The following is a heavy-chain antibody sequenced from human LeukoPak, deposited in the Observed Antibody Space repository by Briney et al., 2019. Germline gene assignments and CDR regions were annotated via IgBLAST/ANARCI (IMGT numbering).Heavy chain of an antibody. Sequence: ASVKVSCKASGYTFTGYYMHWVRQAPGQGLEWMGWINPNSGGTNYAQKFEGRVTMTRDTSISTAYMELSRLRSDDTAVYYRARAIVVVVAAGFDPWGQGTLVTVCS. J-gene: IGHJ5*02. CDR2: INPNSGGT. D-gene: IGHD2-15*01. CDR1: GYTFTGYY. CDR3: ARAIVVVVAAGFDP. V-gene: IGHV1-2*02.